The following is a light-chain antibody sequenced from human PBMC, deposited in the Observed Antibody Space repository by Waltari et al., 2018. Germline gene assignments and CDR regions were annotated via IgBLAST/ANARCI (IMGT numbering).Light chain of an antibody. CDR2: GAS. CDR1: QNIRSY. CDR3: QQGYTAPLT. J-gene: IGKJ4*01. Sequence: DIQLTQSPSSLSASEGDRVTITCRASQNIRSYLNWYQQSPGKAPNLLIYGASSLQSGIPSRFSGNGYGTDFTLTISSLQPEDFTTYYCQQGYTAPLTFGGGTKLEIK. V-gene: IGKV1-39*01.